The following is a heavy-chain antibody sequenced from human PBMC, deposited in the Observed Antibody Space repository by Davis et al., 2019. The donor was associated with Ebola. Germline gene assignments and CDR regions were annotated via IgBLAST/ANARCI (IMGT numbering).Heavy chain of an antibody. J-gene: IGHJ4*02. D-gene: IGHD4-17*01. Sequence: MPSETLSLTCAVSGGSISSGGYSWSWIRQPPGKGLEWIGYIYHSGSTYYNPSLKSRVTISVDRSKNQFSLKLSSVTAADTAVYYCAREGTGGDYELNYWGQGTLVTVSS. V-gene: IGHV4-30-2*01. CDR2: IYHSGST. CDR1: GGSISSGGYS. CDR3: AREGTGGDYELNY.